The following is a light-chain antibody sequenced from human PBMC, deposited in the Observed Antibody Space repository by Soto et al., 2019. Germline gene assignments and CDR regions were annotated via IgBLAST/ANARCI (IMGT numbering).Light chain of an antibody. CDR3: QQYERYNPS. Sequence: DIQMTQSPSSLSASVGDRVTIICRASQNINSYLAWFQQKPGKAPKSLIYDATSLQSGVPSRLSDSGSGTDFSLTISSLQPEDAATYYCQQYERYNPSFGGGTKLEI. V-gene: IGKV1-16*01. CDR1: QNINSY. J-gene: IGKJ4*01. CDR2: DAT.